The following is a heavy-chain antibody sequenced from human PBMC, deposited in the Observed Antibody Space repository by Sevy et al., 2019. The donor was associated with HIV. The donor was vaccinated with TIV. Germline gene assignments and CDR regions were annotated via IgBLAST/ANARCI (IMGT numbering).Heavy chain of an antibody. Sequence: GGSLRLSCAASGFIFSDYYMSWIRQAPGKGLECISYIGSGASTILYADSVKGRFTISGDNAKNSLYLQMNSLRADDTAVYYCAREDWNDVIDYWGQGTLVTVSS. CDR2: IGSGASTI. CDR3: AREDWNDVIDY. D-gene: IGHD1-1*01. CDR1: GFIFSDYY. J-gene: IGHJ4*02. V-gene: IGHV3-11*01.